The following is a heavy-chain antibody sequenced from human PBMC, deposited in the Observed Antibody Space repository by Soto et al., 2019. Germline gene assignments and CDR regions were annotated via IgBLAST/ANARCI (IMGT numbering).Heavy chain of an antibody. Sequence: GGSLRLSCVASGLTFRTYSMNWVRQAPGKGLEWISYITSSSSTIYYAGSVKGRFTISRDNAKNSLYLHMTSLRDEDTAVYYCATPPTDYYDSSGHPDYSTWGLGTLVTFSS. V-gene: IGHV3-48*02. CDR1: GLTFRTYS. CDR3: ATPPTDYYDSSGHPDYST. CDR2: ITSSSSTI. J-gene: IGHJ4*02. D-gene: IGHD3-22*01.